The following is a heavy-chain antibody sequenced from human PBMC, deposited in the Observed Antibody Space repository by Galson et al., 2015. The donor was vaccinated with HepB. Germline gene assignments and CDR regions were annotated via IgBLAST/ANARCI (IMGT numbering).Heavy chain of an antibody. J-gene: IGHJ3*02. Sequence: SLRLSCAASGFTFSSYAMSWVRQAPGKGLEWVSAISGSGGSTYYADSVKGRFTISRDNSKNTLYLQMNSLRAEDTAVYYCAKDGGKNVVVPAAMDGYDAFDIWGQGTMVTVSS. CDR2: ISGSGGST. V-gene: IGHV3-23*01. D-gene: IGHD2-2*01. CDR1: GFTFSSYA. CDR3: AKDGGKNVVVPAAMDGYDAFDI.